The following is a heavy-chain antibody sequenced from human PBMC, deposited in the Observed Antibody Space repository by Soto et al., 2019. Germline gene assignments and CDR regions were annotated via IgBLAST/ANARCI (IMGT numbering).Heavy chain of an antibody. CDR3: ARLITGTTSFDY. CDR1: GFSLTPRGMC. Sequence: SGPTLVNPTQTLTLTFPLSGFSLTPRGMCVSWILQPPGKSLEWLARIDWDDAEYYSTSLKTRLTISKDTSKNQVVLTMTNMDPVDTATYYCARLITGTTSFDYWGPGALVTVSS. D-gene: IGHD1-7*01. CDR2: IDWDDAE. J-gene: IGHJ4*02. V-gene: IGHV2-70*11.